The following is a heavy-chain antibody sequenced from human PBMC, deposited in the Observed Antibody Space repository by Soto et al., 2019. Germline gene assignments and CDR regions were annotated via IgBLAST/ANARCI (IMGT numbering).Heavy chain of an antibody. CDR3: AKLQGIAVAGTLVDY. J-gene: IGHJ4*02. CDR1: GFTFSSYA. Sequence: EVQLLESGGGLVQPGGSLRLSCAASGFTFSSYAMSWVRQAPGKGLEWVAAISGSGGSTYYADSVKGRFTIARDNSKNTLYLQMNSLRAEDTAVYYCAKLQGIAVAGTLVDYWGQGTLVTVSS. CDR2: ISGSGGST. D-gene: IGHD6-19*01. V-gene: IGHV3-23*01.